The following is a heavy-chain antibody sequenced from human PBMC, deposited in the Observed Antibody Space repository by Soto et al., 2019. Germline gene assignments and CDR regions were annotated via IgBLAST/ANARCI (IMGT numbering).Heavy chain of an antibody. D-gene: IGHD6-13*01. CDR3: AKDLDAYSSSWPADY. J-gene: IGHJ4*02. CDR2: TSHDGSNK. V-gene: IGHV3-30*18. Sequence: PVGSLRLSCGASGFTFSSYGMHWVRQAPGKGLEWVALTSHDGSNKYYADSVKGRFTISRDNSKNTLYLQMNSLRAEDTAVYYCAKDLDAYSSSWPADYWGRGTLVTVSS. CDR1: GFTFSSYG.